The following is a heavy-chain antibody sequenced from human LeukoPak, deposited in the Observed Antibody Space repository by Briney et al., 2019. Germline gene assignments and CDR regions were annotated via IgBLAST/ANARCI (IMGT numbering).Heavy chain of an antibody. D-gene: IGHD4-23*01. V-gene: IGHV3-48*02. CDR1: GFTFSSYS. Sequence: GGSLRLSCAASGFTFSSYSMDWVRQAPGKGLEWISFISSSSGTIYYADSVKGRFTISRDNAKNSLYLQMNSLRDEDTAVYYCVRDRAGGNSVWFDLWGQGTLVTVSS. CDR3: VRDRAGGNSVWFDL. J-gene: IGHJ5*02. CDR2: ISSSSGTI.